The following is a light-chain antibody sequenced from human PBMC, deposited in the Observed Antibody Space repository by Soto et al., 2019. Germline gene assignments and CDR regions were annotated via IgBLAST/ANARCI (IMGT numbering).Light chain of an antibody. V-gene: IGKV3-20*01. J-gene: IGKJ1*01. CDR3: QQYCSSPWT. CDR2: AAS. CDR1: QSVRNNY. Sequence: EIVLTQSPGTLSLSPGERATLSCRASQSVRNNYLAWYQQKPGQAHRLLIYAASGMATGVPDRFSGSGSGTDFTLTISRLEPEDFAAYHCQQYCSSPWTFGQGTKVEIK.